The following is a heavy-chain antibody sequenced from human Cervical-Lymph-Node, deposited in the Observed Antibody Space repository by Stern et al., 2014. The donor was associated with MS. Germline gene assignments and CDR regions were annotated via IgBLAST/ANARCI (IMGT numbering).Heavy chain of an antibody. D-gene: IGHD1-26*01. Sequence: QLQLQESGPGLVKPSQTLSLTCTVSGGSIYGGTYLWSWVRQHPGKGLEWIGYIYYNGWTHYSPSLESRVAISVDTSRDQVSLILRSVTAADTAVYFCARAHSGNSPLSHYYAMDVWGQGTTVTVSS. CDR3: ARAHSGNSPLSHYYAMDV. CDR1: GGSIYGGTYL. V-gene: IGHV4-31*03. CDR2: IYYNGWT. J-gene: IGHJ6*02.